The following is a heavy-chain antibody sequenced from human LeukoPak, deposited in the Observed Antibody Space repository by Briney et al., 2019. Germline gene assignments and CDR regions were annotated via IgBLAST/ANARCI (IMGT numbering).Heavy chain of an antibody. CDR2: INPTGDTT. CDR1: GYTFTSHY. CDR3: ARDNSVEDTAWWFDP. Sequence: GASVKVSCKASGYTFTSHYMHWVRQAPGQGLEWMGVINPTGDTTRYAQKFQGRVTMTRDMSTSTDYMELSSLRSEDTAVYYCARDNSVEDTAWWFDPWGQGTLVTVSS. V-gene: IGHV1-46*01. D-gene: IGHD4-23*01. J-gene: IGHJ5*02.